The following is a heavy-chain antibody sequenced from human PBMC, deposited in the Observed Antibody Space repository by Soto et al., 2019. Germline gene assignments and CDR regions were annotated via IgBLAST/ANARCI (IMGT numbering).Heavy chain of an antibody. CDR2: ISAYNGNT. D-gene: IGHD4-17*01. Sequence: QVQLVQSGAEVKKPGASVKVSCKASGYTFTSYGISWVRQAPGQGLEWMGWISAYNGNTNYAQTLQGRVTMTTDTSTSTAYMELRSRRSDDTAVYYCARDRVYGDYGGVNFDYWGQGTLVTVSS. CDR3: ARDRVYGDYGGVNFDY. J-gene: IGHJ4*02. CDR1: GYTFTSYG. V-gene: IGHV1-18*01.